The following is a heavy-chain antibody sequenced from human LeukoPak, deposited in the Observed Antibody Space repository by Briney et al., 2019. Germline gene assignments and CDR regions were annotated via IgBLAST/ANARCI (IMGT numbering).Heavy chain of an antibody. D-gene: IGHD6-19*01. CDR3: ARPLEAGTAPGD. V-gene: IGHV1-46*01. CDR2: INPSGGST. CDR1: GYTFTSYA. Sequence: GASVKVSCKASGYTFTSYAMHWVRQAPGQGLEWMGIINPSGGSTSYAQKFQGRVTMTRDTSTSTVYMELSSLRSEDTAVYYCARPLEAGTAPGDWGQGTLVTVSS. J-gene: IGHJ4*02.